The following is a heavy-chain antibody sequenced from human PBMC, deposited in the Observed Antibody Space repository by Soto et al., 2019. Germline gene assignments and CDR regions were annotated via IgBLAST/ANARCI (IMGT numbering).Heavy chain of an antibody. CDR1: GFTFSSYS. J-gene: IGHJ3*02. CDR2: ISSSSSTI. CDR3: ARERYGAEKKDYAFDI. V-gene: IGHV3-48*01. Sequence: PGGSLRLSCAASGFTFSSYSMNWVRQAPGKGLEWASYISSSSSTIYYADSVKGRFTISRDNAKNSLYLQMNSLRAEDTAVYYCARERYGAEKKDYAFDIWGKGTMVTVSS. D-gene: IGHD4-17*01.